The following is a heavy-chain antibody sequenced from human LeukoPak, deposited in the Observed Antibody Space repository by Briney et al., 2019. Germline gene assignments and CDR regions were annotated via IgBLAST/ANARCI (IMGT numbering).Heavy chain of an antibody. CDR2: IYHSGSGST. V-gene: IGHV4-30-2*01. Sequence: SQTLSLTCTVSGGSISSGGHSWSWIRQPPGKGLEWIGYIYHSGSGSTYYNPSLKSRVTISIDKSKNQFSLKLNSVTAADTAVYYCARADYVTGGFDYWGQGTLVTVSS. CDR1: GGSISSGGHS. D-gene: IGHD3-10*02. CDR3: ARADYVTGGFDY. J-gene: IGHJ4*02.